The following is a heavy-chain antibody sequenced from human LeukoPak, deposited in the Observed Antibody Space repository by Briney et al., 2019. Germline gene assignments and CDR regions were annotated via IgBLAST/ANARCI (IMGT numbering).Heavy chain of an antibody. Sequence: SGGSLRLSCAASGFTFTNSWMAWVRQAPGKGLEWVANIKQDGSTKHYADSLKGRFTISRDNPKNSLYLQMYSLRADDTAAYYCARDTDGSLDYWGQGILVTVAS. V-gene: IGHV3-7*01. D-gene: IGHD1-26*01. J-gene: IGHJ4*02. CDR2: IKQDGSTK. CDR1: GFTFTNSW. CDR3: ARDTDGSLDY.